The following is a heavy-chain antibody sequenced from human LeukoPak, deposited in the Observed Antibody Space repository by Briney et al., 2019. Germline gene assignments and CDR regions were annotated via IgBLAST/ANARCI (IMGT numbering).Heavy chain of an antibody. CDR3: ARGGVVGGTTYRYFDY. J-gene: IGHJ4*02. Sequence: GRSLRLSCAASGFTFSNYAMHWVRQAPGKGLEWVALISYGASSKYHADSVKGRFTISRDNSKNTLSLQMNSLRPEDTAVYYCARGGVVGGTTYRYFDYWGQGTLVTVSS. CDR2: ISYGASSK. CDR1: GFTFSNYA. D-gene: IGHD1-26*01. V-gene: IGHV3-30*04.